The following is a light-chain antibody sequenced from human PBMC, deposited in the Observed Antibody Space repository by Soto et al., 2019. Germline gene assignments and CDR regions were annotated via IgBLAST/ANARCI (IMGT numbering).Light chain of an antibody. Sequence: ETVLTQSPGTLSLSPGDRVTLSCRASQSVTSGYLAWYQQKPGQPPRLLIYGATSRATGIPDRFSGGGSGTDFTLTVISLDPEDFAMYFCQHYGTAPTLFTFGPGT. CDR1: QSVTSGY. J-gene: IGKJ3*01. CDR3: QHYGTAPTLFT. V-gene: IGKV3-20*01. CDR2: GAT.